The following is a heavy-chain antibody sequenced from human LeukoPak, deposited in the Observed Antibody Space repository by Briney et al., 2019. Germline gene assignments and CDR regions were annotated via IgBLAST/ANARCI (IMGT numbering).Heavy chain of an antibody. CDR1: GFTFSSYS. D-gene: IGHD5/OR15-5a*01. V-gene: IGHV3-21*01. J-gene: IGHJ6*02. CDR2: ISSSSSYI. Sequence: GGSLRLSCAASGFTFSSYSMNWVRQGPGKGLEWVSSISSSSSYIYYADSVKGRFTISRDNAKNSLYLQMNSLRAEDTAVYYCARDLRQEYYGMDVWGQGTTVTVSS. CDR3: ARDLRQEYYGMDV.